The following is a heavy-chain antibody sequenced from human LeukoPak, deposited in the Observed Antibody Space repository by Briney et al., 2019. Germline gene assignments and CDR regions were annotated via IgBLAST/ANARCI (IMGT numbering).Heavy chain of an antibody. V-gene: IGHV4-38-2*01. D-gene: IGHD6-13*01. CDR1: GYSISSGYY. J-gene: IGHJ4*02. CDR2: VSHSGST. CDR3: ARGPGSWYFDY. Sequence: SETLSLTCAVSGYSISSGYYWGWIRQPPGKGLEWMGSVSHSGSTYYSPSLKSRVTISLDTSKNQFSLKVSSVTAADTAVYYCARGPGSWYFDYWGQGTLVTVSS.